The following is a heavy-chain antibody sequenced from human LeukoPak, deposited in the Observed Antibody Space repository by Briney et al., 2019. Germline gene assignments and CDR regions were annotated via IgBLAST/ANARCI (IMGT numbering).Heavy chain of an antibody. CDR1: GFTFNDYA. CDR2: ISWNSDSV. CDR3: AKGHSDGGRSGWYYFDF. J-gene: IGHJ4*02. Sequence: GGSLRLSCAASGFTFNDYAMHWVRQAPGKGLEWVSGISWNSDSVDYADSVKGRFTISRDNAKNSLYLQMNSLRPEDMALYYCAKGHSDGGRSGWYYFDFWGQGTLVTVSS. D-gene: IGHD6-13*01. V-gene: IGHV3-9*03.